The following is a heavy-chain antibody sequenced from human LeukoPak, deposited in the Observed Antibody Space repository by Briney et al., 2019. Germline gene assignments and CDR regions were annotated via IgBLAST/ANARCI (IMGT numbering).Heavy chain of an antibody. CDR3: ARQGYGGNPQGAADY. Sequence: ASVKVSCKASGYTFINYDFSWVRQAPGQGLEWMGWISTYNGNTNYAQKLQGRVTMTTDTSTSTAYMELRSLRSDDTAVYYCARQGYGGNPQGAADYWGQGTLVTVSS. D-gene: IGHD4-23*01. J-gene: IGHJ4*02. V-gene: IGHV1-18*01. CDR2: ISTYNGNT. CDR1: GYTFINYD.